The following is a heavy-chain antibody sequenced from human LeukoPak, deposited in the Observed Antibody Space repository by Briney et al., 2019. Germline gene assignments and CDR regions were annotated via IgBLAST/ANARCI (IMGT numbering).Heavy chain of an antibody. CDR2: IFSGGST. V-gene: IGHV3-53*01. J-gene: IGHJ3*02. CDR1: GFTVSSNY. Sequence: GGSLRLSCAASGFTVSSNYMSWVRQAPGKGLEWVSVIFSGGSTYSADSVKGRFTISRDNAKNSLYLQMNSLRAEDTAVYYCARGASVVAGSDDAFDIWGQGTMVTVSS. CDR3: ARGASVVAGSDDAFDI. D-gene: IGHD6-19*01.